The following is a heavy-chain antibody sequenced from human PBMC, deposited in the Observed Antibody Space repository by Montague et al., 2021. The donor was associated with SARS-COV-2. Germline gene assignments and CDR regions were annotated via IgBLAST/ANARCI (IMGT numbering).Heavy chain of an antibody. J-gene: IGHJ4*02. Sequence: SETLSLTCAVYGESFSGYYWAWIRQPPGKGLEWIGDINHRGSTKYNPSLKSRVTLSVDTSKNQFSLRLSSVTAADTAVYYCARGHQGTTMIVMVMVGEQYYFDYWGQGTLVTVFS. CDR2: INHRGST. V-gene: IGHV4-34*01. CDR3: ARGHQGTTMIVMVMVGEQYYFDY. D-gene: IGHD3-22*01. CDR1: GESFSGYY.